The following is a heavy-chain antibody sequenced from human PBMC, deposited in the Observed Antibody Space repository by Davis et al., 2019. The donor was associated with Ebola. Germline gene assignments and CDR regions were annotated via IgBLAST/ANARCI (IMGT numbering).Heavy chain of an antibody. V-gene: IGHV1-46*01. D-gene: IGHD3-9*01. CDR1: GYTFTSYY. CDR3: ARGPRSYFDWLFFDY. J-gene: IGHJ4*02. CDR2: INPSGGST. Sequence: ASVKVSCKASGYTFTSYYMHWVRQAPGQGLEWMGIINPSGGSTSYAQKFQGRVTMTRDTSTSTVYMELSSLRSEDTAVYYCARGPRSYFDWLFFDYWGQGTLVTVSS.